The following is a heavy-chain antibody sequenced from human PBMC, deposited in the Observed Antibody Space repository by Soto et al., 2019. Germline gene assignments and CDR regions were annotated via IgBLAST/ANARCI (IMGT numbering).Heavy chain of an antibody. V-gene: IGHV4-61*01. CDR3: ARDRQLGYYYYGMDV. D-gene: IGHD6-13*01. Sequence: SETLSLTCTVSGGSVSSGSYYWSWIRQPPGKGLEWIGYIYYSGSTNYNPSLKSRVTISVDTSKNQFSLKLSSVTAADTAVYYCARDRQLGYYYYGMDVWGQGTTVTVS. J-gene: IGHJ6*02. CDR1: GGSVSSGSYY. CDR2: IYYSGST.